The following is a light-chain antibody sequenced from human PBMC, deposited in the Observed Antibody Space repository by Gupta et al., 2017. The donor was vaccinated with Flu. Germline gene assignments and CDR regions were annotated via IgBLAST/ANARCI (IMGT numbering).Light chain of an antibody. CDR3: NSRDSSGTWV. V-gene: IGLV3-19*01. Sequence: GQTVRITCQGDSLRSYYASWYQQKPGQAPVLVIYGKNNRPSGIPDRFSGSSSGNTASLTITGAQAEDEADYYCNSRDSSGTWVFGGGTKLTVL. CDR1: SLRSYY. CDR2: GKN. J-gene: IGLJ3*02.